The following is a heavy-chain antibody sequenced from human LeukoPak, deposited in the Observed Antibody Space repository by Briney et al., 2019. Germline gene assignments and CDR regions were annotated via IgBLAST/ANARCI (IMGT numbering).Heavy chain of an antibody. J-gene: IGHJ5*02. CDR1: GYTFTGYY. CDR2: INPNSGGT. Sequence: GASVKVSCKASGYTFTGYYMHWVRQAPGQGLEWMGRINPNSGGTNYAQKFQGRVTMTRDTSISTAYMELSRLRSEDTAVYYCARGYTYYYDSSGYYSWFDPWGQGTLVTVSS. V-gene: IGHV1-2*06. D-gene: IGHD3-22*01. CDR3: ARGYTYYYDSSGYYSWFDP.